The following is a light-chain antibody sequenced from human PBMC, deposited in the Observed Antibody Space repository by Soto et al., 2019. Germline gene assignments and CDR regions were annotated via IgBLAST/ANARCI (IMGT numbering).Light chain of an antibody. Sequence: QSVLTQPPSVSGAPGQRVTISCTGSSSNIGAGYDVHWYQQLPGTALKLLIYGNSNRPSGVPDRFSGSKSGTSASLAITGLQAEDEADYYCQSYDSSGVVFGGGTKLTVL. J-gene: IGLJ2*01. CDR2: GNS. CDR1: SSNIGAGYD. V-gene: IGLV1-40*01. CDR3: QSYDSSGVV.